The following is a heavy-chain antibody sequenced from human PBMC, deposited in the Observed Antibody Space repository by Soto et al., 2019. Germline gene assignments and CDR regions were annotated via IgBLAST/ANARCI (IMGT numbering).Heavy chain of an antibody. CDR3: ARTRIVATKKDYYYGMDV. CDR2: IYWDDDK. CDR1: GFSLATSGVG. V-gene: IGHV2-5*02. Sequence: SGPTLVNPTQTLTLTCTFSGFSLATSGVGVGWIRQPPGKALECLALIYWDDDKRYSTSLKTRLTISKDTSKNQVVLTMTNMDPVDTATYYCARTRIVATKKDYYYGMDVWGQGTTVTVSS. J-gene: IGHJ6*02. D-gene: IGHD5-12*01.